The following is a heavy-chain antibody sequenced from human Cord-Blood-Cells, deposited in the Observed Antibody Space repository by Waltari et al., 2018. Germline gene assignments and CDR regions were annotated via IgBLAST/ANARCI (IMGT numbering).Heavy chain of an antibody. D-gene: IGHD3-10*01. Sequence: QLQLQESGPGLVKPSSPLPPTCTVSGGSTRSSSYSWGWIRQPPGKGLEWIGSIYYSGSTYYNPSLKSRVTISVDTSKNQFSLKLSSVTAADTAVYHCARGYYGSGSYYRGLDYWGQGTLVTVSS. CDR2: IYYSGST. CDR3: ARGYYGSGSYYRGLDY. CDR1: GGSTRSSSYS. V-gene: IGHV4-39*01. J-gene: IGHJ4*02.